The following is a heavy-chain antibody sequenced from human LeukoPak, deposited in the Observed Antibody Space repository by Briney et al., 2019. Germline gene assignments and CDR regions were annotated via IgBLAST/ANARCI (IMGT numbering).Heavy chain of an antibody. CDR1: GGSISSSSYY. V-gene: IGHV4-39*01. Sequence: PSETLSLTCTVSGGSISSSSYYWGWIRQPPGKGLEWIGSIYYSGSTYYNPSLKSRVTISVGTSKNQFSLKLSSVTAADTAVYYCASPEWELLPWGQGTLVTVSS. CDR2: IYYSGST. CDR3: ASPEWELLP. J-gene: IGHJ5*02. D-gene: IGHD1-26*01.